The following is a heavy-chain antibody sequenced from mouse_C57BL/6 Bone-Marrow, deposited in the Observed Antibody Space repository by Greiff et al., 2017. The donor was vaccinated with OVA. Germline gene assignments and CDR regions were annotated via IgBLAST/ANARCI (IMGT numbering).Heavy chain of an antibody. CDR1: GFPFSAYG. J-gene: IGHJ4*01. CDR2: ISSGSSTI. Sequence: EVKLMESGGGLVTPGGSLKLSCAASGFPFSAYGMHWVRQAPEKGLEWVAYISSGSSTIYYADTVKGRFTISRDNAKNTLFLQMTSLRSEDTAMYYCARKFDGYTGGYAMDDWGQGTSVTVSS. CDR3: ARKFDGYTGGYAMDD. V-gene: IGHV5-17*01. D-gene: IGHD2-3*01.